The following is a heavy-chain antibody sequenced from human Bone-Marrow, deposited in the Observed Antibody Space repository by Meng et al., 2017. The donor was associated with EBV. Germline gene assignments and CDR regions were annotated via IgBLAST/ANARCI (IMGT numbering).Heavy chain of an antibody. J-gene: IGHJ1*01. CDR2: IYYSGST. V-gene: IGHV4-39*07. Sequence: QLQLQESGPGLVKPSETLSLTCTVSGGSISSSSYYWGWIRQPPGKGLEWIGNIYYSGSTYYNPSLPSLKSRVTISLDTSKNQFSLRLTSVTAADTAVYYCARDCFSSGWCPYFQSWGQGTLVTVDS. CDR1: GGSISSSSYY. CDR3: ARDCFSSGWCPYFQS. D-gene: IGHD6-13*01.